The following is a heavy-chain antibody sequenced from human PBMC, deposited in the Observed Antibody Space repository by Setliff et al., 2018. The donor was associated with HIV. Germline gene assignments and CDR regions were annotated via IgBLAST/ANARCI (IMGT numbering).Heavy chain of an antibody. CDR1: GGSISNYY. Sequence: SETLSLTCTVSGGSISNYYWSWIRQPPGKGLKWIGHIYSSGSTNYNPSLKSRVTISVDTSKNQISLKLSSVTAADTAVYYCARRMSSGSYYDYWGQGTL. D-gene: IGHD1-26*01. J-gene: IGHJ4*02. V-gene: IGHV4-59*08. CDR2: IYSSGST. CDR3: ARRMSSGSYYDY.